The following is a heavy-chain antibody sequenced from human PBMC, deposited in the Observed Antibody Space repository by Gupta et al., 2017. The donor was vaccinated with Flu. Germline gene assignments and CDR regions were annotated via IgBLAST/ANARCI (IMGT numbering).Heavy chain of an antibody. V-gene: IGHV3-48*03. CDR3: ARGHWDN. Sequence: VQLVESGGGLVLLGGSLRLSCAASGFTFGTYEMSWVRQAPGRGLEWISFISKTGATYYTDPVRGRFTISRDNANNSLYLQMSSLRDEDTAVYYCARGHWDNWGQGTPVTVSS. CDR2: ISKTGAT. D-gene: IGHD1-26*01. J-gene: IGHJ4*02. CDR1: GFTFGTYE.